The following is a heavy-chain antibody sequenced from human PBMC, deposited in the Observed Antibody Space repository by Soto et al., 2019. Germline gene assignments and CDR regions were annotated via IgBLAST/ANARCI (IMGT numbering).Heavy chain of an antibody. D-gene: IGHD3-10*01. CDR1: GGSISSSSYY. CDR2: IYYSGST. CDR3: ARHGYYYGSGSYPYFDY. J-gene: IGHJ4*02. V-gene: IGHV4-39*01. Sequence: LEILSLTCTVSGGSISSSSYYWGWIRQPPGKGLEWIGSIYYSGSTYYNPSLKSRVTISVDTSKNQFSLKLSSVTAADTAVYYCARHGYYYGSGSYPYFDYWGQGTLVTVSS.